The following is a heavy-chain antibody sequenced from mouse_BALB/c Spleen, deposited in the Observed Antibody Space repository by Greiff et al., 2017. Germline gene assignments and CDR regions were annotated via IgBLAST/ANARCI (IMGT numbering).Heavy chain of an antibody. CDR1: GYTFTSYW. J-gene: IGHJ4*01. CDR3: ARDGPYDNYDAMDY. V-gene: IGHV1-87*01. CDR2: IYPGDGDT. Sequence: QVQLQQSGAELARPGASVKLSCKASGYTFTSYWMPWVKQRPGQGLEWIGAIYPGDGDTRYTQKFKGKATLTADKSSSTAYMQLSSLASEDSAVYYCARDGPYDNYDAMDYWGQGTSVTVSS. D-gene: IGHD2-1*01.